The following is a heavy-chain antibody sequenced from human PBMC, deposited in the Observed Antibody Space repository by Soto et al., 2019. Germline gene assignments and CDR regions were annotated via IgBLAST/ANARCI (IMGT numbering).Heavy chain of an antibody. D-gene: IGHD3-3*01. CDR3: ARAVTIFGVVIPLPPNYMDV. J-gene: IGHJ6*03. Sequence: SETLSLTCTVSGGSISSYYWSWIRQPPGKGPEWIGYIYYSGSTNYNPSLKSRVTISVDTSKNQFSLKLSSVTAADTAVYYCARAVTIFGVVIPLPPNYMDVWGKGTTVTVSS. V-gene: IGHV4-59*01. CDR2: IYYSGST. CDR1: GGSISSYY.